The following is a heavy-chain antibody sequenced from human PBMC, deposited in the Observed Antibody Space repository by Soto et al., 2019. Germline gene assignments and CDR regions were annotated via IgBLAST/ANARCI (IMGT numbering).Heavy chain of an antibody. CDR3: ARGKGSGRARDWFDT. CDR1: GYSMRIGGYY. V-gene: IGHV4-31*03. Sequence: QVQLQESGPGLVKPSQTLSLTCSVSGYSMRIGGYYWSWIRQLPGKGLEWIGYIYYSGSTNYNPSSKRRVTISVDTSKDPFALRLSSVAAADTAVYYCARGKGSGRARDWFDTWGQGTRVTVSS. D-gene: IGHD3-10*01. J-gene: IGHJ5*02. CDR2: IYYSGST.